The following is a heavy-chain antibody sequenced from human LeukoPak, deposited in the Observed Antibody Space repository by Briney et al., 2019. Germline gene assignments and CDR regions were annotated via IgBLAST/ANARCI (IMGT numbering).Heavy chain of an antibody. D-gene: IGHD6-13*01. CDR1: GFTFSSYW. Sequence: GGSLRLSCAASGFTFSSYWMNWARQAPGKGLKWVANIKQDGSEKYYVDSVKGRFTISRDNAQNSLYLQMNSLRAEDTAIYYCATSTAAAGTDWGQGTLVTVSS. CDR3: ATSTAAAGTD. J-gene: IGHJ4*02. CDR2: IKQDGSEK. V-gene: IGHV3-7*03.